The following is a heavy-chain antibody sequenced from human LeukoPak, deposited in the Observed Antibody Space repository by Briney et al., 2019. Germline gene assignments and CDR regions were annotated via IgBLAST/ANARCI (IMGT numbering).Heavy chain of an antibody. V-gene: IGHV3-23*01. CDR1: GFTFSSYA. J-gene: IGHJ4*02. CDR3: AKESLRNTVTTRSEADD. D-gene: IGHD4-17*01. Sequence: GGSLRLSCAASGFTFSSYAMSWVRQAPGKGLEWVSAISGSGGSTYYADSVNGRFTISRDNFKNTLYLQMSSLRAEDTAVYYCAKESLRNTVTTRSEADDWGQGTLVTVSS. CDR2: ISGSGGST.